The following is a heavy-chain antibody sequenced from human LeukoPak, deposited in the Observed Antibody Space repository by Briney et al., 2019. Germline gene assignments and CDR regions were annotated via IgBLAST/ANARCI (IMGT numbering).Heavy chain of an antibody. CDR1: GFTFSNCW. J-gene: IGHJ6*02. CDR3: ARDRNDPWHSSSWHYGMDV. CDR2: NKKDGSEK. D-gene: IGHD6-13*01. V-gene: IGHV3-7*01. Sequence: LWGSLRLSCAASGFTFSNCWMSWVRQAPGEGLELVANNKKDGSEKYYGDSVKGRFTISRDNAKNSLYLRMNSLRAEDTAVYYCARDRNDPWHSSSWHYGMDVWGQGTTVTVSS.